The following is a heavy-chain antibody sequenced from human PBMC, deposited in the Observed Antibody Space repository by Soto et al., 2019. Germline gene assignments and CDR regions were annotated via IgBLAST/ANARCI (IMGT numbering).Heavy chain of an antibody. D-gene: IGHD2-21*01. Sequence: EVQLVESGGGLVQPGGSLRLSCAASGFTFSSYAMHWVRQAPGKGLEYVSAISSNGGSTYYANSVKGRFTISRDNSKNTLDLQRGSLRAEDIAVYYCARCLLYDPDVLWWAQNGMDVWGQGTTVTVSS. V-gene: IGHV3-64*01. CDR3: ARCLLYDPDVLWWAQNGMDV. CDR1: GFTFSSYA. CDR2: ISSNGGST. J-gene: IGHJ6*02.